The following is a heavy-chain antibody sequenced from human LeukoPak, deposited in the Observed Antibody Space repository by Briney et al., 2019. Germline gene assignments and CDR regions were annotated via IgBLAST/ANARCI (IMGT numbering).Heavy chain of an antibody. D-gene: IGHD3-3*01. Sequence: SEILSLTCTVSGGSISSYYWSWIRQPPGKGLEWIGNIYDSGSTNYNPSLKSRVTISVDTSKNQFSLKLSSVTAADTAVYYCARDRHYDFWSGGLDVWGQGTTVTVSS. CDR3: ARDRHYDFWSGGLDV. J-gene: IGHJ6*02. CDR1: GGSISSYY. CDR2: IYDSGST. V-gene: IGHV4-59*01.